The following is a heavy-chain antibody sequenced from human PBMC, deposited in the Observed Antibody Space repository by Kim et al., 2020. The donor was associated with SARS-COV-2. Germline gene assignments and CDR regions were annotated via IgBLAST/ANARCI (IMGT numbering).Heavy chain of an antibody. CDR3: ARISVRGYDLPRNNWFDP. CDR2: IIPILGIA. Sequence: SVKVSCKASGGTFSSYAISWVRQAPGQGLEWMGRIIPILGIANYAQKFQGRVTITADKSTSTAYMELSSLRSEDTAVYYCARISVRGYDLPRNNWFDPWGQGTLVTVSS. V-gene: IGHV1-69*04. J-gene: IGHJ5*02. D-gene: IGHD5-12*01. CDR1: GGTFSSYA.